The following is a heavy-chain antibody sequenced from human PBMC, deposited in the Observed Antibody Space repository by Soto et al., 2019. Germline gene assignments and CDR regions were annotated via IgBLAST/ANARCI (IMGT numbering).Heavy chain of an antibody. D-gene: IGHD3-3*01. J-gene: IGHJ4*02. V-gene: IGHV3-11*01. Sequence: QVQLVESGGDLVKPGGSLRLSCAASGYTFSDYYMSWIRQAPGKGLEWISYIDTSGTKIYYADCVKGRFTIPRDNAKNSRYLEMNSLTDEDTAVYYCASLYDMWSAYLSPVDYWGQGTLVTVSS. CDR1: GYTFSDYY. CDR2: IDTSGTKI. CDR3: ASLYDMWSAYLSPVDY.